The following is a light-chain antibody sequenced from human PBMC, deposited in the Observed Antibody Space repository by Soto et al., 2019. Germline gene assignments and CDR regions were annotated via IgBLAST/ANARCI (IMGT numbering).Light chain of an antibody. CDR2: DAY. V-gene: IGKV3-11*01. CDR1: QSFRGL. J-gene: IGKJ5*01. Sequence: EVVLTQSPVTLSLSPVERATLSCRASQSFRGLLAWYQQKPGQAPRLLIYDAYNRATGIPPRFSGSGSGTDFTLTISSLEPEDSAVYYCQQRHMWPITFGQGTRPAI. CDR3: QQRHMWPIT.